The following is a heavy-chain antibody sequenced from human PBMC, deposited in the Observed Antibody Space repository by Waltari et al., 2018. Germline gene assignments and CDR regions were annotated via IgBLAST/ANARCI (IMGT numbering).Heavy chain of an antibody. CDR2: IGGSGGST. V-gene: IGHV3-23*01. D-gene: IGHD5-18*01. Sequence: EVQLLESGGGLVQPGGSLRLSCAASGFTFSSYAMSWVRQAPGKGLEWVSAIGGSGGSTYHADSVKGRFTISRDNSKNTLYLQMNSLRAEDTAVYYCAKRSLVDTAIVDYWGQGTLVTVSS. CDR1: GFTFSSYA. CDR3: AKRSLVDTAIVDY. J-gene: IGHJ4*02.